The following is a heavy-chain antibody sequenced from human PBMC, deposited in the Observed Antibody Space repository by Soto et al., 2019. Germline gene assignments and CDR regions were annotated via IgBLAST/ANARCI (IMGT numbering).Heavy chain of an antibody. D-gene: IGHD2-8*01. J-gene: IGHJ4*02. CDR2: INTDGSIT. Sequence: EVQLVESGGGLVQPGGSLRLSCEASGLIFSNYKMHWVRQPPGKGLVWVSRINTDGSITDYADSVKGRFTVSRDNAKNTMYLKMNSLRAEDTAVYYCARDTNGLQYWGQGTLVTVSS. CDR3: ARDTNGLQY. V-gene: IGHV3-74*01. CDR1: GLIFSNYK.